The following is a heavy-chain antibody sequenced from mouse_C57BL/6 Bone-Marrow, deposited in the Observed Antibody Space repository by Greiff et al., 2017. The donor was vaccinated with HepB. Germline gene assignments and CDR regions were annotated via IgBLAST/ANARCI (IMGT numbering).Heavy chain of an antibody. CDR3: TPSITTVVALYAMDY. CDR2: IRLKSDNYAT. V-gene: IGHV6-3*01. CDR1: GFTFSNYW. J-gene: IGHJ4*01. Sequence: EVKLMESGGGLVQPGGSMKLSCVASGFTFSNYWMNWVRQSPEKGLEWVAQIRLKSDNYATHYAESVKGRLTISRDVFKSSVYLQMNHLRSDDTGFYYCTPSITTVVALYAMDYWGQGTSGTVAS. D-gene: IGHD1-1*01.